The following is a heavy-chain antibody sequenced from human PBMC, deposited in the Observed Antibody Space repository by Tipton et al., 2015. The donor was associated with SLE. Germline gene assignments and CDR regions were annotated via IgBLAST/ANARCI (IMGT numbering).Heavy chain of an antibody. CDR3: ARDRRRITIFGVDAFDI. J-gene: IGHJ3*02. Sequence: QLVQSGAEVTKPGESLKISCKGSGYNFTNYWIGWVRQMPGKGLEWASYISSTSSTIYYADSVKGRFTISRDNAKDSLYLQMNSLRVEDTAVYYCARDRRRITIFGVDAFDIWGQGTMVTVSS. V-gene: IGHV3-48*01. CDR1: GYNFTNYW. CDR2: ISSTSSTI. D-gene: IGHD3-3*01.